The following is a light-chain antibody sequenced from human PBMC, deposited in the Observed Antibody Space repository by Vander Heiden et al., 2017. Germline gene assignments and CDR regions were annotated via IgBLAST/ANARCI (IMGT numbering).Light chain of an antibody. Sequence: QPVLTQPPSVSGAPRQTITFSCPGTSSNIGAGYEVHWYRQLPGTAPKVLIVGNDNRSLRVPDRFSASKSGTSASLTITGLQADDEADYYCQSYDNRLSVVFGGGTKLTVL. V-gene: IGLV1-40*01. CDR2: GND. J-gene: IGLJ3*02. CDR3: QSYDNRLSVV. CDR1: SSNIGAGYE.